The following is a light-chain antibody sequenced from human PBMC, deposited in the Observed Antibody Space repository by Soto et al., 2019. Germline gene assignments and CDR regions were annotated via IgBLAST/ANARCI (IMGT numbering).Light chain of an antibody. CDR2: GDS. CDR1: RSNIGAGYH. Sequence: SVLTQPPSVSGAPGQRVTISCTGSRSNIGAGYHVHWYQQLPGAAPKLLIFGDSNRPSGVPDRFSGSKSGTSASLAITGLQADDEADYYCQSSDSRLSGSDVFGTGTKVTVL. V-gene: IGLV1-40*01. J-gene: IGLJ1*01. CDR3: QSSDSRLSGSDV.